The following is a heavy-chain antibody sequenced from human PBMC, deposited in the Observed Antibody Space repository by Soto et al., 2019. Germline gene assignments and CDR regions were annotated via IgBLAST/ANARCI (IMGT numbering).Heavy chain of an antibody. CDR3: DRDGGPYSLRSRPSYGLDV. Sequence: SETLSLTCTVSGGSISSGGYYWSWIRQHPGKGLEWIGYIYYSGSTYYNSSLKSRVTISVDTSKNQFSLKLSSVTAADTAVYYCDRDGGPYSLRSRPSYGLDVWGQGTTVTVSS. V-gene: IGHV4-31*03. D-gene: IGHD2-21*01. CDR1: GGSISSGGYY. J-gene: IGHJ6*02. CDR2: IYYSGST.